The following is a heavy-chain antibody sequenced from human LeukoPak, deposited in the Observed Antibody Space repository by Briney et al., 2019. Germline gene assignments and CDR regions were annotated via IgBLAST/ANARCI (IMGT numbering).Heavy chain of an antibody. J-gene: IGHJ5*02. CDR2: MNPKSGYT. CDR1: GYTFTSYA. D-gene: IGHD5-24*01. CDR3: ARGGDGYNNWFDP. Sequence: ASVKVSCKASGYTFTSYAMHWVRQAPGQRLEWMGWMNPKSGYTGHAQRFQGRVTITRDTSISTVYMELSSLRSEDTAVYYCARGGDGYNNWFDPWGQGTLVTVSS. V-gene: IGHV1-8*03.